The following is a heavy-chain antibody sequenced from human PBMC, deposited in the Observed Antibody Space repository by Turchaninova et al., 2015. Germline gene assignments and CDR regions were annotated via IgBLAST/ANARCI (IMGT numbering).Heavy chain of an antibody. V-gene: IGHV3-7*01. CDR3: AVWAFDV. D-gene: IGHD3-16*01. CDR1: GFTFSSYW. J-gene: IGHJ3*01. Sequence: EVQLVESGGGLVQPGGSLRLSCAASGFTFSSYWMSWVRQGPGKGLEGVANIKLDGSEKSYGESVKGRFTISRDNAKNSLYLQMDSLRAEDTAVYYCAVWAFDVWGQGTMVTVSS. CDR2: IKLDGSEK.